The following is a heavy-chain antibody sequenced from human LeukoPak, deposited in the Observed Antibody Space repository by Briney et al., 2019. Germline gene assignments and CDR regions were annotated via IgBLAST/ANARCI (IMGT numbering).Heavy chain of an antibody. D-gene: IGHD5-24*01. CDR1: GGSISSYY. CDR2: IYYSGST. V-gene: IGHV4-59*01. CDR3: ARFPASGEMAYYFDY. Sequence: SETLSLTCTVSGGSISSYYWSWIRQPPGKGLEWIGYIYYSGSTNYNPSLKSRVTTSVDTSKNQFSLKLSSVTAADTAVYYCARFPASGEMAYYFDYWGQGTLVTVSS. J-gene: IGHJ4*02.